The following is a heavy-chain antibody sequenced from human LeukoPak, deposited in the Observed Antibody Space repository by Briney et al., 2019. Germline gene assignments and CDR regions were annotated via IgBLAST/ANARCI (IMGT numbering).Heavy chain of an antibody. CDR3: ARPYYYDSRIDP. V-gene: IGHV4-30-4*01. J-gene: IGHJ5*02. CDR2: TYYSGST. D-gene: IGHD3-22*01. CDR1: GVSISSGDYY. Sequence: SETLSLTCTVSGVSISSGDYYWSWIRQPPGKGLEWIGYTYYSGSTYYNPSLKSRVTISVDTSKNQFSLTLSSVTVADTAVYYCARPYYYDSRIDPWGQGTRVTVSS.